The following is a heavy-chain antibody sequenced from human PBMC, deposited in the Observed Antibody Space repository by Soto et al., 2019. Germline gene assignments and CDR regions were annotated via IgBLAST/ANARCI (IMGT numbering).Heavy chain of an antibody. J-gene: IGHJ4*02. CDR2: IYYSGST. V-gene: IGHV4-39*01. D-gene: IGHD3-9*01. Sequence: QLQLQESGPGLVKPSETLSLTCTVSGGSISSSSYYWGWIRQPPGKGLEWIGSIYYSGSTYYNPSLKRRVTISVDTSKNQFSLKLSSVTAADTAVYYCARRSDDILTGYYNPSYYFDYWGQGTLVTVSS. CDR3: ARRSDDILTGYYNPSYYFDY. CDR1: GGSISSSSYY.